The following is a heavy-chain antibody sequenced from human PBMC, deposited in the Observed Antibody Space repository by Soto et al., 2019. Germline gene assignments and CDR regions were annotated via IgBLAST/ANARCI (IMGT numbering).Heavy chain of an antibody. J-gene: IGHJ4*03. CDR3: AREFPYYESSDSYFDY. Sequence: SSVKVSCKASGGTFSSYAISWVRQAPGQGLEWMGGIIPIFGTANYAQKFQGRVTITADESTSTAYMELSSLRSEDTAVYYCAREFPYYESSDSYFDYWGQGALVTVSS. CDR1: GGTFSSYA. CDR2: IIPIFGTA. D-gene: IGHD3-16*01. V-gene: IGHV1-69*13.